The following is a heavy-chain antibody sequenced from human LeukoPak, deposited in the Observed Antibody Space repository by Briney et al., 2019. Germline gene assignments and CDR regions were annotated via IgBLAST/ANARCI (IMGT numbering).Heavy chain of an antibody. V-gene: IGHV7-4-1*02. CDR2: INTNTGNP. D-gene: IGHD3-10*01. J-gene: IGHJ4*02. CDR3: ARNNADGEGRFSY. CDR1: GYSFIKYD. Sequence: ASVNVSCKASGYSFIKYDMNWVRQAPGQGLERMGWINTNTGNPTYAQGFTGRFVFSLDTSVSTAYLQISGLKAEDTAVYYCARNNADGEGRFSYWGQGTLVTVSS.